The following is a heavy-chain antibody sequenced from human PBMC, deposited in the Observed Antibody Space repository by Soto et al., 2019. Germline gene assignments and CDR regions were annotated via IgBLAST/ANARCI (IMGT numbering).Heavy chain of an antibody. Sequence: PGGSLRLSCAASGFTSAYHAMNWVRQAPGKGLEWVSTISSNGENTHYADSAKGRFIISSDNSSNTVDLQMNSLRVEDTAVYYRVSWVSAHFDSWGQGTLVTVSS. J-gene: IGHJ4*02. D-gene: IGHD6-13*01. CDR1: GFTSAYHA. V-gene: IGHV3-23*01. CDR3: VSWVSAHFDS. CDR2: ISSNGENT.